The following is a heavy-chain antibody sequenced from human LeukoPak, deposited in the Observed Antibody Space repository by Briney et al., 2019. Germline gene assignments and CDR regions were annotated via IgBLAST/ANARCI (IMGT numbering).Heavy chain of an antibody. D-gene: IGHD3-3*01. CDR3: ARYLTIFDY. J-gene: IGHJ4*02. CDR2: IYYSVST. V-gene: IGHV4-39*01. CDR1: GGSISSSSYY. Sequence: SETLPLTCTVSGGSISSSSYYCGWIRQPPAKGLEWIGSIYYSVSTYYNPSLKSRVTISVDTSKNQFSLKLSSVTAADTAMFYCARYLTIFDYWGQGTLVTVSS.